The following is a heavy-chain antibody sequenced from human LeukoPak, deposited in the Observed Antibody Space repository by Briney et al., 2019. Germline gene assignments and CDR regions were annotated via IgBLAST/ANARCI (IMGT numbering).Heavy chain of an antibody. CDR1: GFTFSSFW. CDR3: ARGGGNFDF. V-gene: IGHV3-7*01. CDR2: IKQDGNDK. Sequence: GGSLRLSCAASGFTFSSFWMSWVRQAPGKGLGWVANIKQDGNDKYYVDSVKGRFTISRDNAKNSLFLQMNSLRAEDTAVYYCARGGGNFDFWGQGTLVTVSS. D-gene: IGHD4-23*01. J-gene: IGHJ4*02.